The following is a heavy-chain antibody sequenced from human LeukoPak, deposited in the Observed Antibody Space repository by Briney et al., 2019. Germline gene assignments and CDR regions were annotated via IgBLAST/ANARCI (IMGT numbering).Heavy chain of an antibody. Sequence: ASVKVSCKASGGTFSSYAISWVRQAPGQGLEWMGRIIPIFGTANYAQKFQGRVTITTDESTSTAYMELSSLRSQDTAVYYCARDRPVTTALDYWGQGTLVTVSS. D-gene: IGHD4-17*01. J-gene: IGHJ4*02. CDR3: ARDRPVTTALDY. CDR1: GGTFSSYA. V-gene: IGHV1-69*05. CDR2: IIPIFGTA.